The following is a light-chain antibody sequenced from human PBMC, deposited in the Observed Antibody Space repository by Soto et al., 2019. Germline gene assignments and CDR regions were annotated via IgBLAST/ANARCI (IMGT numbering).Light chain of an antibody. J-gene: IGLJ1*01. CDR1: NSNIGAGFA. CDR2: GNN. Sequence: QSVLTQPPSVSGAPGQRVTISCTGSNSNIGAGFAVHWYQQLPGTAPKLLIHGNNNRPSGVPDRFSGSKSDTSASLAITGLQADDVADYYCPSYDSRLNCYVFGTGTKLTVL. V-gene: IGLV1-40*01. CDR3: PSYDSRLNCYV.